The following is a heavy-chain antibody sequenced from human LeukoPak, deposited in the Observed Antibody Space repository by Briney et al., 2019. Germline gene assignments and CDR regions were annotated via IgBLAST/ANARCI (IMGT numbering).Heavy chain of an antibody. D-gene: IGHD3-10*01. Sequence: GGSLRLSCSASGFTFSSYAIHWVRQAPGKGLEYDSAISSNGGSTYYADSVKGRFTISRDNSKNTLYLQMSSLRAEDTAVYYCVKGITMVRGVMNWFDPWGQGTLVTVSS. CDR2: ISSNGGST. CDR3: VKGITMVRGVMNWFDP. CDR1: GFTFSSYA. J-gene: IGHJ5*02. V-gene: IGHV3-64D*06.